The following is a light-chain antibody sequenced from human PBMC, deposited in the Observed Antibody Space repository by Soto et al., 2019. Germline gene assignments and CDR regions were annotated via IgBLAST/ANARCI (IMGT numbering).Light chain of an antibody. CDR2: TTC. J-gene: IGKJ5*01. CDR1: QGISSY. V-gene: IGKV1-9*01. CDR3: RLRLTYPIT. Sequence: DIQLTQSPSFVSASVGDRVTITCRASQGISSYLAWYQQKPGKATKLLIHTTCTLQSGVPSRFISSGSETEIPITISSQQPEDFATYYSRLRLTYPITFGQATRLEIK.